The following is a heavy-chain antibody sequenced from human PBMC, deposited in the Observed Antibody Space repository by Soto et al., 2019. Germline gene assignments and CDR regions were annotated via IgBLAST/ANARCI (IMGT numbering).Heavy chain of an antibody. CDR1: GTSFGTYY. V-gene: IGHV4-59*08. CDR2: IFYSGHL. D-gene: IGHD3-10*01. Sequence: SETLSLTCAVSGTSFGTYYWSWIRQPPGKGLEWIGYIFYSGHLKYNPSLRSRLTISVDPSKNQFSLKLNSMTAADTAMYYCARHNYGSGSTYFDYWGQGTLVTVSS. CDR3: ARHNYGSGSTYFDY. J-gene: IGHJ4*02.